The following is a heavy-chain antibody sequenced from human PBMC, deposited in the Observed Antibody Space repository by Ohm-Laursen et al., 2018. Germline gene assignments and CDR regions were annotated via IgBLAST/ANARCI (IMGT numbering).Heavy chain of an antibody. V-gene: IGHV3-23*01. D-gene: IGHD3-3*01. Sequence: SLRLSCAASGFTFSSYAMSWVRQAPGKGLEWVSAISGSGGSTYYADSVKGRFTISRDNSKNTLYLQMNSLRAEDTAIYYCAKAGVFGVVKEAYWGQGTLVTVSS. CDR3: AKAGVFGVVKEAY. CDR1: GFTFSSYA. J-gene: IGHJ4*02. CDR2: ISGSGGST.